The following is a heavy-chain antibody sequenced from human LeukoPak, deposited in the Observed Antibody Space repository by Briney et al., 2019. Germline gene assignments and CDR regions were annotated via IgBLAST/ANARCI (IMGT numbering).Heavy chain of an antibody. J-gene: IGHJ4*02. CDR3: ARHNPWLSSDDF. Sequence: SETLPLTCTVSGGSISSYYWTWIRQPPGKGLEWIGYIYYSGSTNYNPSLRSRVTISLHTSKKQFSLTLSSVTAADTAIYYCARHNPWLSSDDFWGQGTLVTVSS. D-gene: IGHD6-19*01. CDR1: GGSISSYY. V-gene: IGHV4-59*08. CDR2: IYYSGST.